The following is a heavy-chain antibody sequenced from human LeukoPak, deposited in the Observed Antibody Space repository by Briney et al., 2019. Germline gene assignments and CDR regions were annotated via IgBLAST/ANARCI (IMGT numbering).Heavy chain of an antibody. D-gene: IGHD6-19*01. Sequence: GGSLRLSCAASRFIFGDYGMNWVRQAPGKGLEWVSGIGGRGGRTYYADSVQGRFTISRDNSNNTVDLQMNSLRAEDTAIYYCAKGRIAVAPYYGMDVWGRGTTVTVSS. V-gene: IGHV3-23*01. CDR1: RFIFGDYG. CDR2: IGGRGGRT. CDR3: AKGRIAVAPYYGMDV. J-gene: IGHJ6*02.